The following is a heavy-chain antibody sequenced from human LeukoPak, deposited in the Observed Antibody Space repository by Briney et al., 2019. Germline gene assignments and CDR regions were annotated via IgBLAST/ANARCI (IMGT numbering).Heavy chain of an antibody. J-gene: IGHJ6*02. Sequence: SETLSLTCAVYGGSFSGYYWSWIRQPPGKGLEWIGEINHSGITNYNPSLKSRVTISVDTSKNQFSLKLSSVTAADTAVYYCARGGVVVVAATQTYAPVGYGMDVWGQGTTVTVSS. CDR2: INHSGIT. D-gene: IGHD2-15*01. CDR1: GGSFSGYY. V-gene: IGHV4-34*01. CDR3: ARGGVVVVAATQTYAPVGYGMDV.